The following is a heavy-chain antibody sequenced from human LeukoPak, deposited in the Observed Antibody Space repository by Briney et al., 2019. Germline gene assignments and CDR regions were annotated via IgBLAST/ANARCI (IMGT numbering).Heavy chain of an antibody. CDR3: AKDSAFYYIDV. CDR1: GFTFNNYG. Sequence: GGSLRLSCAASGFTFNNYGMHWVRQAPGKGLEWVAFIRYNGNNQYYADSVKGRFTISRDNSRNTLYLQMNSLKGDDTAVYYCAKDSAFYYIDVWGKGTTVIISS. CDR2: IRYNGNNQ. V-gene: IGHV3-30*02. J-gene: IGHJ6*03. D-gene: IGHD3-10*01.